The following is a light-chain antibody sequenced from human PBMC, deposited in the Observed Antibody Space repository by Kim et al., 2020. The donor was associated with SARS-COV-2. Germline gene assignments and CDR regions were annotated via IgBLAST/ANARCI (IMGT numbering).Light chain of an antibody. CDR1: QSVSSN. Sequence: EIVMTQSPATLSVSPGERATLSCRASQSVSSNLAWYQQKPGQAPRLLIYGASTRATGIPARFSGSGSGTEFTLTIGSLQSEDFAVYYCQQYNNWPQTFGQGTKLEI. V-gene: IGKV3-15*01. CDR3: QQYNNWPQT. CDR2: GAS. J-gene: IGKJ2*01.